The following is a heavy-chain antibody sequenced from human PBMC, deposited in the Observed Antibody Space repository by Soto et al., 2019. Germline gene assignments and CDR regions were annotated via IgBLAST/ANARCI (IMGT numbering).Heavy chain of an antibody. CDR1: GFSLSTGAVG. CDR3: AHGRSVGSTYYFEY. D-gene: IGHD2-2*03. Sequence: QITLKESGPTLVKPTQTLTLTCTFSGFSLSTGAVGVGWIRQPPGEALEWLALVYYNDDIRYSPSLKDRLTITPDTSKNQVVLTLTNMDLVDTATYFCAHGRSVGSTYYFEYWGQGTLVTVSS. CDR2: VYYNDDI. J-gene: IGHJ4*02. V-gene: IGHV2-5*01.